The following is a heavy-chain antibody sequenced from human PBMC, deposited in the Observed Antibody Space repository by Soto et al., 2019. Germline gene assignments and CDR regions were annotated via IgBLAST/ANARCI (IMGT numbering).Heavy chain of an antibody. CDR3: ARALPSSGWPFDY. Sequence: EVQLVESGGGLVQPGGSLRLSCAASGFTVSSNYMSWVRQAPGKGLEWVSVIYSGGSTYYADSVKGRFTISRHNSKNTLELQMNSLRAEDTPVYYCARALPSSGWPFDYWGQGTLVTVSS. CDR2: IYSGGST. J-gene: IGHJ4*02. D-gene: IGHD6-19*01. CDR1: GFTVSSNY. V-gene: IGHV3-53*04.